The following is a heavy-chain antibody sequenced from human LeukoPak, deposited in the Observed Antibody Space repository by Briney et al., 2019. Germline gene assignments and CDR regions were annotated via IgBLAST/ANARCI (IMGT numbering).Heavy chain of an antibody. CDR2: MYYSGST. D-gene: IGHD3-10*01. CDR3: AREMRSPRGGFDY. V-gene: IGHV4-39*07. Sequence: SETLSLPYPVSNGSITSTNYYRGWIRPPPGVGLGGVGSMYYSGSTYYNPSLKSRVTISVDTSKSQFSLKLSSVTAADTAVYYCAREMRSPRGGFDYWDQGTLVTVSS. J-gene: IGHJ4*02. CDR1: NGSITSTNYY.